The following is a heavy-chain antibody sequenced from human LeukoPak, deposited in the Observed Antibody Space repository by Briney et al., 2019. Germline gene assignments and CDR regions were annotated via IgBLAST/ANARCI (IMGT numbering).Heavy chain of an antibody. V-gene: IGHV4-39*07. Sequence: SETLSLTCTVSGGSISNSSYYWGWIRQPPGKGLEWIGAIYYAGSTYFDPSLKSRVTMSVDTSKNQFSLKLSSVTAADTAVYYRARDRSDNYYGSGSYYDNWFDPWGQGTLATVSS. D-gene: IGHD3-10*01. CDR3: ARDRSDNYYGSGSYYDNWFDP. J-gene: IGHJ5*02. CDR2: IYYAGST. CDR1: GGSISNSSYY.